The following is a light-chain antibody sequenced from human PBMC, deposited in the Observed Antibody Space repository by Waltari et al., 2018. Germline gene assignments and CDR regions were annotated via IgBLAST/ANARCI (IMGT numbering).Light chain of an antibody. Sequence: QSALTQPASVSGSPGPSITIPCTGTSSDVGCYNYVSWYQQHPGKAPTLMIYDVSERPSGVSNRFSGSKSGNTASLTISGLQAEDEADYYCNSYAGSSSWVFGGGTKLTVL. CDR2: DVS. CDR3: NSYAGSSSWV. J-gene: IGLJ3*02. V-gene: IGLV2-14*01. CDR1: SSDVGCYNY.